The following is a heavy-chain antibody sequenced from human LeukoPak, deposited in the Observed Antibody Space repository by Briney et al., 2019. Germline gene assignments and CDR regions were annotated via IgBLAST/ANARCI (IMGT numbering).Heavy chain of an antibody. V-gene: IGHV3-21*06. CDR3: ARDVSLDF. CDR1: GFSLSSYS. CDR2: ISTDNSYR. J-gene: IGHJ4*02. Sequence: PGGSLRLSCAASGFSLSSYSMNWIRQAPGKGLEWVSSISTDNSYRHYADSVKGRFTISGDNPKNSLYLQMNTLRAEDTAVYYCARDVSLDFWGQGTLVTVSS.